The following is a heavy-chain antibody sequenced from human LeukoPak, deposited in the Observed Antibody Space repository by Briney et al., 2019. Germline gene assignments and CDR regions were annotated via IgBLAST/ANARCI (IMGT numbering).Heavy chain of an antibody. CDR1: GGTFSSYA. CDR2: IIPIFGTA. J-gene: IGHJ4*02. CDR3: ASGVDIVAPYDY. D-gene: IGHD5-12*01. V-gene: IGHV1-69*06. Sequence: GASVKVSCKASGGTFSSYAISWVRQAPGQGLEWMGRIIPIFGTANYAQKFQGRVTITADKSTSTAYMELSSLRSEDTAVYYCASGVDIVAPYDYWGQGTLVTVSS.